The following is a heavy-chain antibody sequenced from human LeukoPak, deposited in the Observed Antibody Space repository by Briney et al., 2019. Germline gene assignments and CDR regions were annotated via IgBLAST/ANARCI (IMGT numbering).Heavy chain of an antibody. CDR3: ARDRGSYETDYGMDV. J-gene: IGHJ6*02. D-gene: IGHD5-12*01. Sequence: GSLRLSCAASGFTFSNYNMNWVRQAPGKGLEWVSYISSSSSTIYYADSVKGRFTISRDIAKNSLYLQMNSLRAEDTAVYYCARDRGSYETDYGMDVWGQGTTVTVSS. CDR2: ISSSSSTI. CDR1: GFTFSNYN. V-gene: IGHV3-48*04.